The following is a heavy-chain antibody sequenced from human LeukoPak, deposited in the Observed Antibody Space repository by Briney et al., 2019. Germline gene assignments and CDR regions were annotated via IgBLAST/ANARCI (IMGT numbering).Heavy chain of an antibody. Sequence: PGGSLRLSCAASGFTFSRYSMHWVGQGPGKGLEYVSAISSNGHTYYADSVKGRFTISRDNSKSTLYLQMSSLRPEDTAVYYCVKDNREEDWFDPWGQGTLVTVSS. V-gene: IGHV3-64D*09. D-gene: IGHD2/OR15-2a*01. CDR3: VKDNREEDWFDP. CDR1: GFTFSRYS. CDR2: ISSNGHT. J-gene: IGHJ5*02.